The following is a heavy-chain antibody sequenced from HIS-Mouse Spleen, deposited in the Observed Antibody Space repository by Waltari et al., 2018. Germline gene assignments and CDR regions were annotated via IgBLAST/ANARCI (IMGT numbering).Heavy chain of an antibody. V-gene: IGHV4-39*07. J-gene: IGHJ2*01. Sequence: QLQLQESGPGLVKPSETLSLTCTVSGGSISSSSYYWGWIRQPPGKGLEWIGSIYYSVIPYYTPSLKSRVTISVDTSKNQFSLKLSSVTAAETAVYYCAREIPYSSSWYDWYFDLWGRGTLVTVSS. CDR2: IYYSVIP. D-gene: IGHD6-13*01. CDR3: AREIPYSSSWYDWYFDL. CDR1: GGSISSSSYY.